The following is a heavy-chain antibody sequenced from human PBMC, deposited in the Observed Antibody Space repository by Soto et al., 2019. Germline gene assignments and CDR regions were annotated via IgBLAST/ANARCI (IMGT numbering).Heavy chain of an antibody. J-gene: IGHJ6*02. CDR2: IIPIFGTA. D-gene: IGHD2-8*02. CDR1: GGTFSSYA. Sequence: HVQLVQSGAEVKKPGSSVKVSCKASGGTFSSYAISWVRQAPGQGLEWMGGIIPIFGTANYAQKFQGRVTITADKSTSIAYMELSSLRSEDTAVYYCAREIRGGVRAEEQYYYYYGMEVWGQGTTVTVSS. V-gene: IGHV1-69*06. CDR3: AREIRGGVRAEEQYYYYYGMEV.